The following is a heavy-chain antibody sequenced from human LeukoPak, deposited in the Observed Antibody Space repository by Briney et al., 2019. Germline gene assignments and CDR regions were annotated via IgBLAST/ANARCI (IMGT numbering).Heavy chain of an antibody. CDR3: ASFFGVVNPFDY. CDR2: IKQDGSEK. V-gene: IGHV3-7*01. CDR1: GFTCSSYW. J-gene: IGHJ4*02. D-gene: IGHD3-3*01. Sequence: GGSLRLSCAASGFTCSSYWMSWVRQAPGKGREWVANIKQDGSEKYYVDSVKGRFTIARDNAKNSLYLQMNSLRAEDTAVYYCASFFGVVNPFDYWGQGTLVTVSS.